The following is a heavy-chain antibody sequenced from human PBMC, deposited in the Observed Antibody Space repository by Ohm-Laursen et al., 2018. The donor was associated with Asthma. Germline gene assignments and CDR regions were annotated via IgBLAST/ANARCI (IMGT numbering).Heavy chain of an antibody. CDR3: ARGPFDSSAYYFDY. CDR2: IYYTGST. V-gene: IGHV4-59*01. Sequence: GTLSLTCTVPGGSISSYYWSWIRQPPGKGLEWIGYIYYTGSTNYNPSLKSRVTISVDTSKNQFSLKLSSVTAADTAVYYCARGPFDSSAYYFDYWGQGTLVTVSS. J-gene: IGHJ4*02. D-gene: IGHD3-22*01. CDR1: GGSISSYY.